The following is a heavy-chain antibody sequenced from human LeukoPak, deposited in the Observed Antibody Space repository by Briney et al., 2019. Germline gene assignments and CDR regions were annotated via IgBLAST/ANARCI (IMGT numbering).Heavy chain of an antibody. CDR2: IWYDGSNR. CDR3: ARDPLGVLSYFDY. J-gene: IGHJ4*02. Sequence: PGGSLRISCAASGFIFSYYGMHWVRQAPGKGLEWVAVIWYDGSNRYYADSLKGRFTISRDNSKNTLYLQMNSLTADDTAVYYCARDPLGVLSYFDYWGQGTLVTVSS. CDR1: GFIFSYYG. V-gene: IGHV3-33*01. D-gene: IGHD3-16*01.